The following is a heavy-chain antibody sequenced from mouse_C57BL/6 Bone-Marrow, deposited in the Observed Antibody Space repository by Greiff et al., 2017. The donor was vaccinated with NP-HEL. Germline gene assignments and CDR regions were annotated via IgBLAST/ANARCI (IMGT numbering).Heavy chain of an antibody. CDR2: ISYDGSN. Sequence: EVQLQQSGPGLVKPSQSLSLTCSVTGYSITSGYYWNWIRQFPGNKLEWMGYISYDGSNNSNPSLKNRIPITRDTSKNQFFLKLNAVTTEDTATYYCARGDYPFAYWGQGTLVTVSA. D-gene: IGHD2-4*01. V-gene: IGHV3-6*01. CDR3: ARGDYPFAY. CDR1: GYSITSGYY. J-gene: IGHJ3*01.